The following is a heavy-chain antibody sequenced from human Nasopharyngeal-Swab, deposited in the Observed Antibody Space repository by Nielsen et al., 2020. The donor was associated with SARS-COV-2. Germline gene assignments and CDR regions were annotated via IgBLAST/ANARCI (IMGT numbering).Heavy chain of an antibody. CDR2: MNPNSGNT. J-gene: IGHJ6*02. Sequence: ASVTVSCKASGYTFTSYDINWVRQATGQGLEWMGWMNPNSGNTGYAQKFQGRVTMTRNTSISTAYMELSSLRSEDTAVYYCARDWSIAVAGYYYYYGMDVWGQGTTVTVSS. CDR1: GYTFTSYD. D-gene: IGHD6-19*01. CDR3: ARDWSIAVAGYYYYYGMDV. V-gene: IGHV1-8*01.